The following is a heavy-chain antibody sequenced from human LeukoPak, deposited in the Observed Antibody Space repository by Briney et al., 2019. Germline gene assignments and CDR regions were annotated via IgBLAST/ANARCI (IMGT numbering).Heavy chain of an antibody. J-gene: IGHJ4*02. Sequence: YYXXXXXXXPGKGLEWIGEINHSGSTNYNPSLKSRVTISVDTPKNQFSLKLSSVTAADTAVYYCARLKPSSGYWGQGTLVTVSS. CDR2: INHSGST. V-gene: IGHV4-34*01. CDR1: YY. CDR3: ARLKPSSGY. D-gene: IGHD1-14*01.